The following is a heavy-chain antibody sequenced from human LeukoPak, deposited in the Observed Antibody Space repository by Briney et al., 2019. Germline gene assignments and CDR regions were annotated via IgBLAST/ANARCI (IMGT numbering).Heavy chain of an antibody. V-gene: IGHV4-59*01. Sequence: SETLSLTCTVSGGSISSYYWSWIRQPPGKGLEWIGYTFYSGSTNYNPSLKSRVTISVDTSKNQFSLKLTSVTAADTAVYYCARKGTIHHIFDYWGQGTLVTVSS. D-gene: IGHD3-3*01. CDR1: GGSISSYY. CDR3: ARKGTIHHIFDY. CDR2: TFYSGST. J-gene: IGHJ4*02.